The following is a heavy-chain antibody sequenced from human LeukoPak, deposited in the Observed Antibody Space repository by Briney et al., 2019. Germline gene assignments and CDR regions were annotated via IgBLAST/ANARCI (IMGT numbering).Heavy chain of an antibody. D-gene: IGHD3-10*01. CDR2: IIPIFGTA. Sequence: ASVKVSCKASGGTFSSYAISWVRQAPGQGLEWMGGIIPIFGTANYAQKFQGRVTITADESTSTAYMELSSLGSEDTAVYYCAGPSMVRGTEYYYYGMDVWGQGTTVTVSS. J-gene: IGHJ6*02. V-gene: IGHV1-69*01. CDR3: AGPSMVRGTEYYYYGMDV. CDR1: GGTFSSYA.